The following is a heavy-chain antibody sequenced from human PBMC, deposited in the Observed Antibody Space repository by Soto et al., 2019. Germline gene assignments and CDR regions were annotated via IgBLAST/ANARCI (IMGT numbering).Heavy chain of an antibody. CDR1: GFTFRNYA. V-gene: IGHV3-23*01. J-gene: IGHJ3*02. D-gene: IGHD6-25*01. CDR3: AKFKCGVNDGLDI. Sequence: EVQLLESGGGLVQPGGSLRLSCAASGFTFRNYAMTWVRQSPGKGLEWVSGISSSGDNTYYPSSVRGRFTIFRDNSKDTLFLQMSSLRAEDTATYYCAKFKCGVNDGLDIWGQGTMVTVSS. CDR2: ISSSGDNT.